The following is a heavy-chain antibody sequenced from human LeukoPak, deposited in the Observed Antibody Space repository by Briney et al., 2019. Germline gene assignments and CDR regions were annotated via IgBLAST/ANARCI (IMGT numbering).Heavy chain of an antibody. CDR2: IYYSGST. J-gene: IGHJ2*01. CDR3: ARVYYSSSYDYWYFDL. Sequence: PGGSLRLSCAASGFPFSSYWMSWIRQPPGKGLEWIGYIYYSGSTNYNPSLKSRVTISVDTSKNQFSLKLSSVTAADTAVYYCARVYYSSSYDYWYFDLWGRGTLVTVSS. CDR1: GFPFSSYW. V-gene: IGHV4-59*01. D-gene: IGHD6-13*01.